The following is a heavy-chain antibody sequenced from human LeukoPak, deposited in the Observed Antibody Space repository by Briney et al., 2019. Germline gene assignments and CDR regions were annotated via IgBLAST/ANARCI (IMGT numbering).Heavy chain of an antibody. D-gene: IGHD3-10*02. J-gene: IGHJ6*04. CDR2: ISGSGSTI. CDR1: GFTFSSYE. CDR3: AELGITMIGGV. Sequence: GGSLRLSCAASGFTFSSYEMDWVRQAPGKGLEWVSYISGSGSTIYYADSVKGRFTISRDNAKNSLYLQMNSLRAEDTAVYYCAELGITMIGGVWGKGTTVTISS. V-gene: IGHV3-48*03.